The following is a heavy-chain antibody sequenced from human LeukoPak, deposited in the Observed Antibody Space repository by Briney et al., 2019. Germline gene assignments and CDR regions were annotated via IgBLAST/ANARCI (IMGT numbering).Heavy chain of an antibody. CDR1: GFSFSRHG. V-gene: IGHV3-23*01. Sequence: GGSLRLSCAGSGFSFSRHGMNWVRQAPGKGLEWVSGISPSGDITYYTDSVRGRFTISRDNAKNSLHLQMNSLRAEDTAVYYCARVKRYCSGGSCYSNWFDPWGQGTLVTVS. CDR2: ISPSGDIT. CDR3: ARVKRYCSGGSCYSNWFDP. J-gene: IGHJ5*02. D-gene: IGHD2-15*01.